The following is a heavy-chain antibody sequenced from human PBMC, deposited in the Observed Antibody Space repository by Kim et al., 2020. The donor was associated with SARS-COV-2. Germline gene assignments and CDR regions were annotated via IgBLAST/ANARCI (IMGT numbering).Heavy chain of an antibody. CDR3: ASSSAGGAI. J-gene: IGHJ3*02. D-gene: IGHD1-26*01. Sequence: GGSLRLSCAASGFTFSSYSMNWVRQAPGNGLEWVSSISSSSSYIYYADSVKGRFTISRDNAKNSLYLQMNSLRAEDTAVYYCASSSAGGAIWGQGTMVTVSS. CDR1: GFTFSSYS. CDR2: ISSSSSYI. V-gene: IGHV3-21*01.